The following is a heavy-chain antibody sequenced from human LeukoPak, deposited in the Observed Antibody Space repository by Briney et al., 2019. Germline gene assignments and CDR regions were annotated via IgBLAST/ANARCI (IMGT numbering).Heavy chain of an antibody. CDR3: AREGGSYSRYFDY. V-gene: IGHV3-53*01. CDR1: GISVSSSY. Sequence: GGSLTLSCAASGISVSSSYMNWVRQAPGKGLEWVSVIYSGGSTYYADSVKGRFTISRDNAKNSLYLQMNSLRAEDTAVYYCAREGGSYSRYFDYWGQGTLVTVSS. J-gene: IGHJ4*02. D-gene: IGHD1-26*01. CDR2: IYSGGST.